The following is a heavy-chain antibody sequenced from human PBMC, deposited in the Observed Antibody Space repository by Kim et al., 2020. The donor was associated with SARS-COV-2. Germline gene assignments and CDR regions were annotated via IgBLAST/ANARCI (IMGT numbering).Heavy chain of an antibody. CDR3: AKVGGGPTIFGVVRDYFDY. CDR1: GFTFSSYG. V-gene: IGHV3-30*18. J-gene: IGHJ4*02. CDR2: ISYDGSNK. D-gene: IGHD3-3*01. Sequence: GGSLRLSCAASGFTFSSYGMHWVRQAPGKGLEWVAVISYDGSNKYYADSVKGRFTISRDNSKNTLYLQMNSLRAEDTAVYYCAKVGGGPTIFGVVRDYFDYWGQGTLVTVSS.